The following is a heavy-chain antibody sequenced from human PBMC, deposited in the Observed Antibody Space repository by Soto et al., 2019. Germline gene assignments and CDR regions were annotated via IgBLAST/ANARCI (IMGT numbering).Heavy chain of an antibody. J-gene: IGHJ4*02. CDR2: INAANGNT. D-gene: IGHD2-15*01. Sequence: QVQLVQSGAEVKKPGASVKVSCKASGYTFTSYAMHWVRQAPGQRLEWMGWINAANGNTEYSQKFQGRVTISRDTSATPAYMELTSLRSEDTAVYYCARGTCSGGSCYSFHFDYWGQGTLVTVSS. CDR3: ARGTCSGGSCYSFHFDY. V-gene: IGHV1-3*01. CDR1: GYTFTSYA.